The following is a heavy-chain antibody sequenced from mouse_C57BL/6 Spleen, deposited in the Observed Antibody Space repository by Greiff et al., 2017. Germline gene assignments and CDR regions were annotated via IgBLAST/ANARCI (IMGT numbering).Heavy chain of an antibody. Sequence: QVQLKESGAELARPGTSVKVSCKASGYAFTNYLIEWVKQRPGQGLEWIGEINPGSGGTNYNEKFKGKATLTADKSSSTAYMQLNILTSEDFAVYYYASSYEYYAIDYWGQGTSVTVSS. J-gene: IGHJ4*01. CDR3: ASSYEYYAIDY. CDR1: GYAFTNYL. D-gene: IGHD1-1*01. V-gene: IGHV1-54*01. CDR2: INPGSGGT.